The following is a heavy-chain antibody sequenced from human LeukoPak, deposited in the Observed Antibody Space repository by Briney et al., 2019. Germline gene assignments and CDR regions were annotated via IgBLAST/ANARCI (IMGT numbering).Heavy chain of an antibody. Sequence: GGSLRLSCAASGFTFSSYEMNWVRQAPGKGLEWVSYISIGGRTQYYADSVKGRFTISRDNSKNTLYLQMNSLRAEDTAVYYCARRAGGYSHPYDYWGQGILVTVSS. CDR1: GFTFSSYE. D-gene: IGHD4-23*01. J-gene: IGHJ4*02. V-gene: IGHV3-48*03. CDR2: ISIGGRTQ. CDR3: ARRAGGYSHPYDY.